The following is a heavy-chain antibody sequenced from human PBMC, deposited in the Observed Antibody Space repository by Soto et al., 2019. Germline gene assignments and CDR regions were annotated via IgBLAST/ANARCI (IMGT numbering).Heavy chain of an antibody. CDR1: GDSVGSGNW. J-gene: IGHJ5*02. CDR2: IHDSGSP. Sequence: SETLSLTCNVSGDSVGSGNWWNWVRQTPGKGLEWIGEIHDSGSPNSNPSLGNRVTISIDKSRKQLSLKLASVTAADTAVYYCAREYCTKGSCYKYPFDPWGQGTLVTVSS. D-gene: IGHD1-26*01. V-gene: IGHV4-4*02. CDR3: AREYCTKGSCYKYPFDP.